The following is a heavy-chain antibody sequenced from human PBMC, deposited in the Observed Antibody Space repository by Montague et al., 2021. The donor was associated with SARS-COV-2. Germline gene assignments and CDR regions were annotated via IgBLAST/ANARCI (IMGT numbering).Heavy chain of an antibody. V-gene: IGHV4-39*07. J-gene: IGHJ4*02. CDR2: IYYSGST. Sequence: SETLSFTCTVSGGSISSSSYYWGWLRQRPGKGLEWIGCIYYSGSTYSNPSLKSRVTISVDTSKNQFSLKLSSVTAADTAVYYCARGNRRTWIRMWVRSGFDYWGQGTLVTVSS. CDR3: ARGNRRTWIRMWVRSGFDY. D-gene: IGHD5-18*01. CDR1: GGSISSSSYY.